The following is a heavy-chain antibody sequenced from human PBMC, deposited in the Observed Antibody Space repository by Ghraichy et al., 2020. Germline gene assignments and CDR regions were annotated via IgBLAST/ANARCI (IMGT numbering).Heavy chain of an antibody. Sequence: GESLNISCAVSGVTVSSKFMSWVRQAPGKGLEWVSVIYTGGSTHYADSVKGRFTISRDNSKNMLYLKMESLRAEDTAVYYCGRGSAVATAPEYWGQGTLVTVSS. CDR2: IYTGGST. D-gene: IGHD5-12*01. CDR3: GRGSAVATAPEY. CDR1: GVTVSSKF. J-gene: IGHJ4*02. V-gene: IGHV3-66*01.